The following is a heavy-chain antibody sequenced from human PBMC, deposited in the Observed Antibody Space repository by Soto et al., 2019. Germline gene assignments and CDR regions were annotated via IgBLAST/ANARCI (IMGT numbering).Heavy chain of an antibody. CDR2: VSHDGRNT. D-gene: IGHD6-19*01. J-gene: IGHJ4*02. V-gene: IGHV3-30*18. Sequence: VQLVESGGGVVQPGRSLRISCAASGFTFSDYAMHWVRQAPGKGLEWVAVVSHDGRNTHYADSVKGRFTISRDSSKNTVSLEMTSLRAEDTAIYYCAKGGRQWLVTSDFNYWGQGALVTVSS. CDR1: GFTFSDYA. CDR3: AKGGRQWLVTSDFNY.